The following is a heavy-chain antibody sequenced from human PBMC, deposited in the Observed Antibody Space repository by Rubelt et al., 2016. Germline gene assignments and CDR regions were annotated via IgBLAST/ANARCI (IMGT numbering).Heavy chain of an antibody. V-gene: IGHV1-2*02. CDR1: GYTFTGYY. CDR3: ASDTRYSSSSNFDY. CDR2: INPNSGGT. Sequence: QVQLVQSGAEVKKPGASVKVSCKASGYTFTGYYMHWVRQAPGQGLEWMGWINPNSGGTNYAQRVRGRVTRTRDTSISTAYMELSRLRADDTAVYYCASDTRYSSSSNFDYWGQGTLVTVSS. D-gene: IGHD6-13*01. J-gene: IGHJ4*02.